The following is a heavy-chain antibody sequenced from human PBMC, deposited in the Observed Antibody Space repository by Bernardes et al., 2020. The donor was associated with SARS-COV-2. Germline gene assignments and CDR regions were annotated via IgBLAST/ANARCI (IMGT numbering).Heavy chain of an antibody. Sequence: GGSLRLSCAASGFTFSNHGMNWVRQAPGKGLEWVSVISGRGTTTYYADSVKGRFTISRDNSKATLYLEMNSLRAEDTAVYFCARGVAAAQRSALDVWGQGTTVTVSS. CDR2: ISGRGTTT. CDR3: ARGVAAAQRSALDV. J-gene: IGHJ6*02. CDR1: GFTFSNHG. D-gene: IGHD6-13*01. V-gene: IGHV3-23*01.